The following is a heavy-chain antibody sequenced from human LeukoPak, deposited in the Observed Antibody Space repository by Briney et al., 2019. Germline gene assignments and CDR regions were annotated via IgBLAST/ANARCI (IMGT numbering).Heavy chain of an antibody. D-gene: IGHD1-26*01. CDR1: GFTFSSYG. CDR2: ISGSGGNT. V-gene: IGHV3-23*01. Sequence: GALRLSCAASGFTFSSYGMSWVRRAPGKGPEWVSGISGSGGNTYYADSVKGRFTISRDNSQNTLYLQMNSLRAEDTAVYYCAKAGPFSQVGATLDPWGQGTLVTVSS. J-gene: IGHJ5*02. CDR3: AKAGPFSQVGATLDP.